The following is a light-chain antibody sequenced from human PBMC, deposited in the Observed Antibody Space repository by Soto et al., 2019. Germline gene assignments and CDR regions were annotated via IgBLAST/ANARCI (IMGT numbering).Light chain of an antibody. Sequence: QSVLTQPPSVSAAPGQTVTISCSGSSSNIGNNDVSWYQQLPGTAPQLLIYDNNKRPSGIPDRFSGSKSGTSATLGITGLQTGDEADYYCGTWEDSLSAGVFGGGTKLTVL. CDR3: GTWEDSLSAGV. CDR1: SSNIGNND. V-gene: IGLV1-51*01. J-gene: IGLJ2*01. CDR2: DNN.